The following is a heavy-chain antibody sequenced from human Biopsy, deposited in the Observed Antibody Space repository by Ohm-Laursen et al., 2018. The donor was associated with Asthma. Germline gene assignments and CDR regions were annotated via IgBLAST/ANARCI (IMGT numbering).Heavy chain of an antibody. Sequence: SLRLSCAAPGFTFSSYSMHWVRQAPAKGLEWVAIISHEGWNKHYADSVKGRFTISRDFYKNTLYLQMDSLRAEDTAVYYCARGDSSGWSHYYFDYWGQGTLVTVSS. CDR1: GFTFSSYS. V-gene: IGHV3-30*14. J-gene: IGHJ4*02. CDR3: ARGDSSGWSHYYFDY. CDR2: ISHEGWNK. D-gene: IGHD6-19*01.